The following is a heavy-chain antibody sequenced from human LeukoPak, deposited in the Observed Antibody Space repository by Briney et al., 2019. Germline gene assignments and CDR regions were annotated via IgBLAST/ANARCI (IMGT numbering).Heavy chain of an antibody. V-gene: IGHV3-23*01. Sequence: PGGSLRLSCAASGFTFSSYAMSWVRHAPGEGLEWVSSITTSGGSTYYADSVKGRFTISRDNAKNTLYLQMNSLRAEDTAVYYCAKDHYVSGRYDAFDIWGQGTMVTVSS. J-gene: IGHJ3*02. CDR2: ITTSGGST. CDR3: AKDHYVSGRYDAFDI. CDR1: GFTFSSYA. D-gene: IGHD3-10*01.